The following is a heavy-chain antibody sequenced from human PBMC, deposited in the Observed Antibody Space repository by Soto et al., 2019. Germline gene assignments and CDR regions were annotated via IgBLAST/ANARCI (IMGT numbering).Heavy chain of an antibody. J-gene: IGHJ6*02. CDR1: GYTLTELS. Sequence: ASVKVSCKVSGYTLTELSMHWLRQAAGKGLEWMGGFDPEDGETIYAQKFQGRVTMTEDTSTDTAYMELSSLRSEDTAVYYCATAGKCSGGSCSPLNYYYGMDVWGQGTTVTVSS. V-gene: IGHV1-24*01. CDR2: FDPEDGET. CDR3: ATAGKCSGGSCSPLNYYYGMDV. D-gene: IGHD2-15*01.